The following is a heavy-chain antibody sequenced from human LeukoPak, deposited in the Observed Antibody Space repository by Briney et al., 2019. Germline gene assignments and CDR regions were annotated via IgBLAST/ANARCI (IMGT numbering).Heavy chain of an antibody. Sequence: GGSLRLSCTASGFTFSDYWMTWVRQAPGKGPEWVANIKQDGSQRYYVDSVGGRFTISRDNAKNSLFLQMNGLRAEDTAVYYCARRGGSSSRRSPIDYWGQGTLVTVSS. D-gene: IGHD6-6*01. V-gene: IGHV3-7*01. CDR3: ARRGGSSSRRSPIDY. CDR2: IKQDGSQR. CDR1: GFTFSDYW. J-gene: IGHJ4*02.